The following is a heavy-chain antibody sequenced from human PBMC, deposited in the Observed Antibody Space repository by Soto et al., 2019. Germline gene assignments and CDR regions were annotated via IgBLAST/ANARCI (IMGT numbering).Heavy chain of an antibody. Sequence: ASETLSLTCTVSSGSISSGDYYWSWIRQPPGKGLEWIGYIYYSGSTYYNPSLKSRVTISVDTSKNQFSLKLSSVTAADTAVYYCARGTKFWSRAYYYYYYGMDVWGQGTTVTVSS. CDR1: SGSISSGDYY. V-gene: IGHV4-30-4*01. D-gene: IGHD3-9*01. J-gene: IGHJ6*02. CDR3: ARGTKFWSRAYYYYYYGMDV. CDR2: IYYSGST.